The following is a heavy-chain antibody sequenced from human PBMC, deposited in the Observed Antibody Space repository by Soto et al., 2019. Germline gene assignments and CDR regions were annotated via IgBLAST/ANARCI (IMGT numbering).Heavy chain of an antibody. CDR2: IYHSGST. CDR1: SGSISSSNW. V-gene: IGHV4-4*02. Sequence: PSETLSLTCAVSSGSISSSNWWSWVRQPPGKGLEWIGEIYHSGSTNYNPSLKSRVTISVDTSKNQFSLKLSSVTAADTAVYYCARGHTGYSSSWYLDYWGQGTLVTVSS. CDR3: ARGHTGYSSSWYLDY. J-gene: IGHJ4*02. D-gene: IGHD6-13*01.